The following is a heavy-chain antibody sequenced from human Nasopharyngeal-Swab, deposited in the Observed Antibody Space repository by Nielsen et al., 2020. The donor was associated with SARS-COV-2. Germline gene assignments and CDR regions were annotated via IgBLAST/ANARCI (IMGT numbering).Heavy chain of an antibody. D-gene: IGHD6-19*01. CDR1: GFTFSSYW. J-gene: IGHJ4*02. V-gene: IGHV3-74*01. CDR2: IDEHGSTI. Sequence: GGSLRLSCVASGFTFSSYWMHWVRQVPGKGLVWVSRIDEHGSTINHADSVEGRFTISRDNAKNTLFLQMNSLRAEDTAVYYCARIAVAVSPVWGQGTLVTVSS. CDR3: ARIAVAVSPV.